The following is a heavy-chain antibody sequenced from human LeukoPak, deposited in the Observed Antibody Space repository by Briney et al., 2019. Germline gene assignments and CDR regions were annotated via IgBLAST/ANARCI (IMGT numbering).Heavy chain of an antibody. Sequence: GASVKVSCKASGYTFTSYAMHWVRQAPGQRLEWMGWINAGNGNTKYSQKFQGRVTITRDTSASTAYMELSSLRSEDTAVYYCARFYVGCLGGYYFDYWGQGTLVTVSS. CDR3: ARFYVGCLGGYYFDY. D-gene: IGHD2/OR15-2a*01. CDR1: GYTFTSYA. J-gene: IGHJ4*02. CDR2: INAGNGNT. V-gene: IGHV1-3*01.